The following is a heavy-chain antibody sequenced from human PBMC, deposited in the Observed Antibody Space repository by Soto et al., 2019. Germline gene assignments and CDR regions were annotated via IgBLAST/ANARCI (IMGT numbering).Heavy chain of an antibody. J-gene: IGHJ5*02. V-gene: IGHV1-8*01. CDR1: GYTFTSYD. Sequence: ASVKVSCKASGYTFTSYDINWVRQATGQGLEWMGWRNPNSGNTGYAQKFQGRVTMTRNTSISTAYMELSSLRSEDTAVYYCARRNTAMADNWFDPWGQGTLVTVSS. CDR2: RNPNSGNT. D-gene: IGHD5-18*01. CDR3: ARRNTAMADNWFDP.